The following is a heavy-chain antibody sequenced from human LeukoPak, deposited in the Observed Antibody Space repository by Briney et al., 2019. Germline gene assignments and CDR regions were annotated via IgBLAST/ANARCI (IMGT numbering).Heavy chain of an antibody. CDR2: IYYSGST. CDR3: ARDHRGYSSSWYYYYYYMDV. J-gene: IGHJ6*03. D-gene: IGHD6-13*01. V-gene: IGHV4-39*07. Sequence: SETLSLTCTVSGGSISSGSYYWGWLRQPPGKGLEWIGGIYYSGSTYYNPSLKSRFTISVDTSRNQFSLKLSSVTAADTAVYYCARDHRGYSSSWYYYYYYMDVWGKGTTVTVSS. CDR1: GGSISSGSYY.